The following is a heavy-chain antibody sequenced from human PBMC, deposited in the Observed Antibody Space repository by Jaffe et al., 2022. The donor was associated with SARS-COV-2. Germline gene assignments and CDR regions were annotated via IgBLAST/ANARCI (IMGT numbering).Heavy chain of an antibody. CDR1: GYTFTSYA. J-gene: IGHJ4*02. V-gene: IGHV1-3*01. CDR2: INAGNGNT. D-gene: IGHD2-15*01. Sequence: QVQLVQSGAEVKKPGASVKVSCKASGYTFTSYAMHWVRQAPGQRLEWMGWINAGNGNTKYSQKFQGRVTITRDTSASTAYMELSSLRSEDTAVYYCARGYCSGGSCYSPAEDWGQGTLVTVSS. CDR3: ARGYCSGGSCYSPAED.